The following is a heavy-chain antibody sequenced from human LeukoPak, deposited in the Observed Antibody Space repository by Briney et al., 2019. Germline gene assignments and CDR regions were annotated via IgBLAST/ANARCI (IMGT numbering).Heavy chain of an antibody. D-gene: IGHD3-10*01. CDR3: ARVRGSYSVDY. J-gene: IGHJ4*02. CDR1: GFTFRDYY. V-gene: IGHV3-11*04. Sequence: PGGSLRLSCAASGFTFRDYYMSWIRQAPGKGLEWISYISTSGTTTYHADSVKGRFTISRDDAKNSLYLQMNSLRADDTALYYCARVRGSYSVDYWGQGTLVTVSS. CDR2: ISTSGTTT.